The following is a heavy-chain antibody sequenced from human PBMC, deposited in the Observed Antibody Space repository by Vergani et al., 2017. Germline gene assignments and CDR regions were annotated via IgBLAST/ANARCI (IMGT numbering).Heavy chain of an antibody. CDR1: GFTFSSYA. CDR2: ISYDGSNK. CDR3: AKDLLSSGGSCYDY. V-gene: IGHV3-30*18. D-gene: IGHD2-15*01. Sequence: QVQLVESGGGLVKPGGSLRLSCAASGFTFSSYAMSWVRQAPGKGLEWVAVISYDGSNKYYADSVKGRFTISRDNSKNTLYLQMNSLRAEDTAVYYCAKDLLSSGGSCYDYWGQGTLVTVSS. J-gene: IGHJ4*02.